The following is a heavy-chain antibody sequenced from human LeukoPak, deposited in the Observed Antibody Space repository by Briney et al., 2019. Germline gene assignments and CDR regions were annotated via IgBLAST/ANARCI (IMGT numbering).Heavy chain of an antibody. Sequence: GRSLRLSCAASGFTFSSYGMHWVRQAPGKGLEWVAVIWYDGSNKYYADSVKGRFTISRDNSKNTLYLQMNSLRAEDTAVYYCAREPSKGYCSSTSCYTFYYWGQGTLVTVSS. D-gene: IGHD2-2*02. CDR2: IWYDGSNK. V-gene: IGHV3-33*01. CDR1: GFTFSSYG. J-gene: IGHJ4*02. CDR3: AREPSKGYCSSTSCYTFYY.